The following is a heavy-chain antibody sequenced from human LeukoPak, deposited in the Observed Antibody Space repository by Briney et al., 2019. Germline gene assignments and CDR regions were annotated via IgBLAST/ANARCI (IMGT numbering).Heavy chain of an antibody. J-gene: IGHJ4*02. CDR1: GGSFSGYY. CDR2: INHSGST. Sequence: SETLSLTCAVYGGSFSGYYWSWVRQPPGKGLEWIGEINHSGSTKYSPSLESRLTISVDTSKNQVSLKLTSVTAADTAVYYCAIHPSNSWYYLDYCDQGSLVTVSS. CDR3: AIHPSNSWYYLDY. D-gene: IGHD2/OR15-2a*01. V-gene: IGHV4-34*01.